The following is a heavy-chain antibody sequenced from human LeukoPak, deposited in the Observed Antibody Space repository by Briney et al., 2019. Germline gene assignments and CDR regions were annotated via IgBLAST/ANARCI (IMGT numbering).Heavy chain of an antibody. CDR1: GFTFSNYW. D-gene: IGHD3-10*01. CDR3: VRARHPGGWFDP. V-gene: IGHV3-7*04. CDR2: INQDRGEI. Sequence: PGGSLRLSCAASGFTFSNYWMTWVRQAPGKGLEWVASINQDRGEIHYVDSVRGRFTISRDNAKNSLSLQMSSLTAEDTAVYYCVRARHPGGWFDPWGQGTLVTVSS. J-gene: IGHJ5*02.